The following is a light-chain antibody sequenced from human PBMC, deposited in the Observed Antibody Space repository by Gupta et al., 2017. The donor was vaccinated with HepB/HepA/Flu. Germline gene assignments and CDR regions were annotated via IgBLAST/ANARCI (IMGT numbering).Light chain of an antibody. V-gene: IGKV3-20*01. J-gene: IGKJ5*01. CDR2: GAS. CDR1: QSVSSSY. Sequence: EIVLTQSPGTLSLSPGERATLSCRASQSVSSSYLAWYQQKPGQAPRLLIYGASSRATGSPDRFSGSGYGTDCTLTISRLDPEECAVYYCQQYVSAHLARVTFGQGTLLEIK. CDR3: QQYVSAHLARVT.